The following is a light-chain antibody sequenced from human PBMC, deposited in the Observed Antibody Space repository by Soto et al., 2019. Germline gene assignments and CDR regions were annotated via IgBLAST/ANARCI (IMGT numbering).Light chain of an antibody. Sequence: IQLTQSPSSLSSSGGDRVTVTCRASQSISSWLAWYQQKPGKAPKLLIYKASTLKSGVPSRFSGSGSGTEFTLTISSLQPDDFATYYCQHYNSYSEAFGQGTKV. CDR1: QSISSW. J-gene: IGKJ1*01. CDR3: QHYNSYSEA. CDR2: KAS. V-gene: IGKV1-5*03.